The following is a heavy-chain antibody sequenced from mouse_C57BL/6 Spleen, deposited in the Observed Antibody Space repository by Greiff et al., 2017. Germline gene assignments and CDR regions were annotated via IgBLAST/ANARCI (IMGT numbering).Heavy chain of an antibody. CDR3: EGSSWPDFDG. CDR2: INPNYGTT. J-gene: IGHJ1*03. CDR1: GYSFTDYN. V-gene: IGHV1-39*01. Sequence: VQLQQSGPELVKPGASVKISCKASGYSFTDYNMNWVKQSNGKRLEWIGVINPNYGTTSYNQKFKGKATLTVDQSSSPAYRQLNSLTSEDSAVYYCEGSSWPDFDGWGTGTTVTVAS. D-gene: IGHD1-1*01.